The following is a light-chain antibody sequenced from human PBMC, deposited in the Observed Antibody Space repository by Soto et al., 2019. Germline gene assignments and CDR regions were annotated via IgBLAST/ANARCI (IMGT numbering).Light chain of an antibody. J-gene: IGKJ4*01. CDR1: QSFRGL. CDR2: DAY. V-gene: IGKV3-15*01. CDR3: QPYNNWPLT. Sequence: EVVLTQSPVTLSLSPGERATLSCRASQSFRGLLAWYQQKPGQAPRLLIYDAYNRATGVPARFSGSRSGPEFTLTINSLQSEDFAIYYCQPYNNWPLTFGGGTKVESK.